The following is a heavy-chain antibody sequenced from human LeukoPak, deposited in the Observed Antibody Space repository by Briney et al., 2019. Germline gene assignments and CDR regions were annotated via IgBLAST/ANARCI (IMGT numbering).Heavy chain of an antibody. CDR1: GGSISSYY. Sequence: SETLSLTCTVSGGSISSYYWSWIRQPPGKGLEWIGYIYYSGSTNYNPSPKSRVTISVDKSKNQFSLKLSSVTAADTAVYYCAMRLAGATGGWFDPWGQGTLVTVSS. D-gene: IGHD1-26*01. V-gene: IGHV4-59*12. CDR3: AMRLAGATGGWFDP. J-gene: IGHJ5*02. CDR2: IYYSGST.